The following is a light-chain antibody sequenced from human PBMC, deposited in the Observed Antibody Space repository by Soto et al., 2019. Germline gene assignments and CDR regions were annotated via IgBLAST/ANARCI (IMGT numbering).Light chain of an antibody. V-gene: IGKV3-15*01. Sequence: EIVMTQSPATLSVSPGERATLSCRASQSVSSNLAWYQQKSGQAPRLLIYGASTRATGILARFSGSGSGTEFTLTISSLQSEDFAVYYCQQYNNWPPPYTFGQGTKLEIK. CDR2: GAS. CDR3: QQYNNWPPPYT. J-gene: IGKJ2*01. CDR1: QSVSSN.